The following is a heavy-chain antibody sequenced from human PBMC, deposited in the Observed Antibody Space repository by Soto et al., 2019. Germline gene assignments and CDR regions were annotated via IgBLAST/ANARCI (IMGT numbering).Heavy chain of an antibody. CDR3: VTVRGGGMDV. J-gene: IGHJ6*01. CDR1: GFTFSDAW. Sequence: EVQLVESGGGMVMPGGSLRLSCAASGFTFSDAWMTWIRQAPGKGLQCVGRIKRKIDGETTDYAAPVKGRFTISRDDSKNTLYLQMNSLKVEDTAMYYCVTVRGGGMDVWGQGTTVTVSS. D-gene: IGHD3-10*01. CDR2: IKRKIDGETT. V-gene: IGHV3-15*01.